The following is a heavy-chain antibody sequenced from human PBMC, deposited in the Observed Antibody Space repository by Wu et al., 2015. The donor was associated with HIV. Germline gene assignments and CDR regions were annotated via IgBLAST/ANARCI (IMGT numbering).Heavy chain of an antibody. CDR3: ARGRPPLGELALERFPEGTFDY. CDR1: GDTLNRFT. D-gene: IGHD1-1*01. CDR2: IIPLSGTI. J-gene: IGHJ4*02. Sequence: QVQLLQSGPEVRRPGSSVRISCKILGDTLNRFTINWVRQAPGQGVEWVGGIIPLSGTINYAQKFQTRVTITADESTATAHLEVNSLRHEDTATYYCARGRPPLGELALERFPEGTFDYWGQGTVVTVSS. V-gene: IGHV1-69*12.